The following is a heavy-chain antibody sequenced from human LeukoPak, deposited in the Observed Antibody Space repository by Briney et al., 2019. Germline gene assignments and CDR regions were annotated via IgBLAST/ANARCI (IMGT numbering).Heavy chain of an antibody. J-gene: IGHJ3*02. CDR2: INHSGST. Sequence: SETLSLTCAVYGGSFSGYYWSWIRQPPGKGLEWIGEINHSGSTNYNPSLKSRVTISVDTSKNQFSLKLSSVTAADTAVYYCAKPQPDYCSSTSCFPGPYAFDIWGQGTMVTVSS. CDR3: AKPQPDYCSSTSCFPGPYAFDI. D-gene: IGHD2-2*01. V-gene: IGHV4-34*01. CDR1: GGSFSGYY.